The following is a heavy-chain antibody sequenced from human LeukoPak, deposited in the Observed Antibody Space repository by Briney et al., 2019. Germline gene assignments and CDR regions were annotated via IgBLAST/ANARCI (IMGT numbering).Heavy chain of an antibody. J-gene: IGHJ4*02. Sequence: GGSLRLSCAASGSYWMHWVRQAPGKGLVWVSHINSDGSWTSNADSVKGRFTISKDNAKNTVYLQMNNLRAEDTAVYYCVSFYETYWGRGTLVTVSS. CDR2: INSDGSWT. CDR3: VSFYETY. CDR1: GSYW. D-gene: IGHD2/OR15-2a*01. V-gene: IGHV3-74*01.